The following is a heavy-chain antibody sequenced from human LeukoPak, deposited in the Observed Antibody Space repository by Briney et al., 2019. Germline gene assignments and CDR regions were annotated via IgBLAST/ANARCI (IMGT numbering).Heavy chain of an antibody. V-gene: IGHV4-61*08. CDR2: IYYSGST. Sequence: SETLSLTCAVSGGSIHTGGYYWSWIRQPPGKELEWIGYIYYSGSTSYNPSLKSRVTISIDTSKSQFSLKLSSVTAADTAVYYCARYYGGNSNFDYWGQGTLVTVSS. CDR1: GGSIHTGGYY. J-gene: IGHJ4*02. CDR3: ARYYGGNSNFDY. D-gene: IGHD4-23*01.